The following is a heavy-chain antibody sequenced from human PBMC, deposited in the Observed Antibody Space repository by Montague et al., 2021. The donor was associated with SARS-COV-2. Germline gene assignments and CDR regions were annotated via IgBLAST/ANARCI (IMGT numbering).Heavy chain of an antibody. CDR1: GFTFDDYG. CDR3: ARGFLSGPVDY. J-gene: IGHJ4*02. V-gene: IGHV3-20*04. CDR2: ITRNGGST. Sequence: SLRLSCAASGFTFDDYGMSWVRQVPGKGLEWVSGITRNGGSTGYADSVKGRFTISRDNAKNSLYLQMNSLRAEDTAFYYCARGFLSGPVDYWGPGTLVTVSS. D-gene: IGHD3-16*02.